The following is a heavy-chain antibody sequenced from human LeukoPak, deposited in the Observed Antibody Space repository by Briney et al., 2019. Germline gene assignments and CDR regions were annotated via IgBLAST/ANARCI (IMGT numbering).Heavy chain of an antibody. Sequence: SGPTLVNPTQTLTLTCTFSGFSLSTSGMRVSWIRQPPGKALEWLARIDWDDDKFYSTSLKTRLTISKDTSKNQVVLTMTNMDPVDTATYYCTRFASGLYYFDYWGPGTLVTVSS. D-gene: IGHD6-19*01. CDR2: IDWDDDK. J-gene: IGHJ4*02. V-gene: IGHV2-70*04. CDR1: GFSLSTSGMR. CDR3: TRFASGLYYFDY.